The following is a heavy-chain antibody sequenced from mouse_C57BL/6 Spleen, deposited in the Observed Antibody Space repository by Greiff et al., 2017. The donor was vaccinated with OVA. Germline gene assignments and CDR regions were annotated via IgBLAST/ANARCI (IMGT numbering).Heavy chain of an antibody. V-gene: IGHV5-6*01. Sequence: EVQLVESGGDLVKPGGSLKLSCAASGFTFSSYGMSWVRQTPDKRLEWVATISSGGSYTYYPDTVKGRFTISRDNAKNTMYLQMSSLKSEDAANYYCARHRDDCYYFDYWGQGTTLTVSS. CDR2: ISSGGSYT. J-gene: IGHJ2*01. CDR1: GFTFSSYG. CDR3: ARHRDDCYYFDY. D-gene: IGHD2-4*01.